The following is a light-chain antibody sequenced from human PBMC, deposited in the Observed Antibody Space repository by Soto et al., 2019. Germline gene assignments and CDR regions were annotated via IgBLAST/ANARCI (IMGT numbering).Light chain of an antibody. CDR2: DAS. CDR3: QQYDDWLRLT. Sequence: EILMTQSPGTLSLSPGERAALSCRASQSVNNKLAWYQQTPGQPPRLLMYDASTRAGDTPDRFSGGGSGTEFTLTISSLQSDDFAVYFCQQYDDWLRLTFGGGTKVDIK. J-gene: IGKJ4*01. V-gene: IGKV3-15*01. CDR1: QSVNNK.